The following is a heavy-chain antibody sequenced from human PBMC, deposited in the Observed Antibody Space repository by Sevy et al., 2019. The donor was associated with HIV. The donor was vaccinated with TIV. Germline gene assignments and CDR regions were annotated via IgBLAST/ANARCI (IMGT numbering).Heavy chain of an antibody. Sequence: GGSLRLSCRASGFTFDDYTMSWVRQAPGKGLEWVAFIRSKAYGGTTEYAASVKGRFTISRDESKSMAYLQMNSLKTEDTAVYYCTRVEGAADWGMDVWGQGTTVTVS. CDR2: IRSKAYGGTT. V-gene: IGHV3-49*04. CDR1: GFTFDDYT. CDR3: TRVEGAADWGMDV. D-gene: IGHD1-26*01. J-gene: IGHJ6*02.